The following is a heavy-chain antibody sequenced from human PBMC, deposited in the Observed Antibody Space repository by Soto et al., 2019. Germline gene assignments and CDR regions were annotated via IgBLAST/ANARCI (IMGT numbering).Heavy chain of an antibody. CDR2: IYSGGSR. J-gene: IGHJ4*02. D-gene: IGHD3-9*01. V-gene: IGHV3-53*01. CDR3: ATPQTGPDWYYFDY. Sequence: GGSLRLSCAASGFIVSSNVMSWVRQAPGKGLEWVSLIYSGGSRFYADSAKGRFTLSRDSTTNTLHLQMHDMSVDDTVIYYSATPQTGPDWYYFDYWGLGTLVTVSS. CDR1: GFIVSSNV.